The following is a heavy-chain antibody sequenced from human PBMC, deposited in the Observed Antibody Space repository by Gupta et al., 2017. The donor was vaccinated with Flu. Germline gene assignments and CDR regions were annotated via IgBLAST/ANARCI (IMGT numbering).Heavy chain of an antibody. CDR3: ARMGVYDSVDM. Sequence: EVLLVESGGGLVKPGGSLRLSCGASGFTFRNYFMLWVRQAPGKGLECVSSIGSSAGYINYADSVKGRFTISRDNAENSLYLQMNSLRAEDTAVYFCARMGVYDSVDMWGQGTMVTVSS. V-gene: IGHV3-21*02. CDR2: IGSSAGYI. D-gene: IGHD3-10*01. CDR1: GFTFRNYF. J-gene: IGHJ3*02.